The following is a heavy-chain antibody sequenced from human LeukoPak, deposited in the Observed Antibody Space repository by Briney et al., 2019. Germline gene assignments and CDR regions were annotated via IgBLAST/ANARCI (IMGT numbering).Heavy chain of an antibody. CDR3: ARRRAVAGTYYFDY. CDR2: IYPSDSNI. Sequence: RGESLKISCKGSGYTFTTYWIGWVRQMPGKGLEWMGIIYPSDSNIRYSPSFQGQVTISADKSITTAYLQWSSLKASDAAMYYCARRRAVAGTYYFDYWGQGTLVTVSS. CDR1: GYTFTTYW. D-gene: IGHD6-19*01. J-gene: IGHJ4*02. V-gene: IGHV5-51*01.